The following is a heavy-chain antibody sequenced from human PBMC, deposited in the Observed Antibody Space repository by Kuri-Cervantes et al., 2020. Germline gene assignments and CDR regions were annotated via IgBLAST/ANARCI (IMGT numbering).Heavy chain of an antibody. D-gene: IGHD3-22*01. CDR2: ISSSSSYI. V-gene: IGHV3-21*04. J-gene: IGHJ4*02. CDR1: GFTFDDYA. CDR3: ARRSSGYSVDVFDY. Sequence: GESLKISCAASGFTFDDYAMHWVRQAPGKGLEWVSSISSSSSYIYYADSVKGRFTISRDNAKNSLYLQMNSLRAEDTAVYYCARRSSGYSVDVFDYWGQGTLVTVSS.